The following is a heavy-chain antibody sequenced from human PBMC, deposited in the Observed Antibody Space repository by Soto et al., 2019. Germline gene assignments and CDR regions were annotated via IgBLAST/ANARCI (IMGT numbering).Heavy chain of an antibody. V-gene: IGHV4-39*02. Sequence: PSETLSLTCTVPGDSISSRSYYWGWIRQPPGKGLEWIGSIYYSGSTYNNPSLRSRVSMSIDTSKNHFSLQLNSVTPDDTAVYYRARTLRGHGVKYIDFWGQGTLVTVSS. CDR1: GDSISSRSYY. CDR3: ARTLRGHGVKYIDF. CDR2: IYYSGST. J-gene: IGHJ4*02. D-gene: IGHD3-10*01.